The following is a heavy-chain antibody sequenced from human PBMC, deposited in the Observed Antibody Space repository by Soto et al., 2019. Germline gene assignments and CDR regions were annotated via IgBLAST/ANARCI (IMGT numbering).Heavy chain of an antibody. J-gene: IGHJ4*02. CDR1: GGSISSSSYY. CDR2: IYYSGST. Sequence: PSETLSLTCTVSGGSISSSSYYWGWIRQPPGKGLEWIGSIYYSGSTYYNPSLKSRVSMSVDTSKNQFSLRLLSVTAADTAIYYCAREGNLGRWLQLLDFWGQGTLVTVSS. V-gene: IGHV4-39*07. D-gene: IGHD1-1*01. CDR3: AREGNLGRWLQLLDF.